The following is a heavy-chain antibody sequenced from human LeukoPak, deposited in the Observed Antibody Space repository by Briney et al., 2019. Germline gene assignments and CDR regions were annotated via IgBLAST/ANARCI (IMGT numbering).Heavy chain of an antibody. CDR2: IFHSGTT. Sequence: SGTLSLTCAVSGGSISSDNWWTWVRQPPGKGLEWIGEIFHSGTTNYSPSLESRVTISVDKSKNQFSLRLNSVTAADPAVYYCAARRGNTYGPLDYWGQGTLVTVSS. D-gene: IGHD5-18*01. CDR1: GGSISSDNW. CDR3: AARRGNTYGPLDY. J-gene: IGHJ4*02. V-gene: IGHV4-4*02.